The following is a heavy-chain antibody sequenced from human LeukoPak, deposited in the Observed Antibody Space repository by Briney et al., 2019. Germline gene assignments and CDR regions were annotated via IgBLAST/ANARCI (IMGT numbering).Heavy chain of an antibody. V-gene: IGHV3-23*01. D-gene: IGHD2-15*01. CDR1: GFTLSSYA. J-gene: IGHJ6*02. Sequence: GGSLRLSCAASGFTLSSYALSRVRPAPGEGLGGVSAICGSGGSTYYADSVKGRFTISRDNSKNTLYLQMNSLRAEDTAVYYCAKDYPDIVVVVAAPMDVWGQGTTVTVSS. CDR2: ICGSGGST. CDR3: AKDYPDIVVVVAAPMDV.